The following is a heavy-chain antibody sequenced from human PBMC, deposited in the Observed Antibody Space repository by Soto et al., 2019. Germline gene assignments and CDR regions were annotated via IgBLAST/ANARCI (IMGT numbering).Heavy chain of an antibody. J-gene: IGHJ4*02. CDR1: GGSISGSDYY. CDR3: ADMRGQWLPRD. V-gene: IGHV4-39*01. Sequence: QLQLQESGPGLVEPSETLSLTCTVSGGSISGSDYYWAWLRQPPGKGLEWLGTIYRTGTAYYNPSLTSRGTLSVDPSKNQFFLILNSVSAADTAVYFCADMRGQWLPRDWGQGTLVTVSS. D-gene: IGHD6-19*01. CDR2: IYRTGTA.